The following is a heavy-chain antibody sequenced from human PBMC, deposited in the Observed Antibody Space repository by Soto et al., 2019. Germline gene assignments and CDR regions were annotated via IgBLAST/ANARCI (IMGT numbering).Heavy chain of an antibody. CDR1: GYTFTSYA. V-gene: IGHV1-3*01. Sequence: ASVKVSCKASGYTFTSYAMHWVRQAPGQRLEWMGWINAGNGNTKYSQKFQGRVTITRDTSASTAYMELSSLRSEDTAVYYCARAPKAMNWFDPXGQGTLVTVSS. CDR2: INAGNGNT. CDR3: ARAPKAMNWFDP. J-gene: IGHJ5*02.